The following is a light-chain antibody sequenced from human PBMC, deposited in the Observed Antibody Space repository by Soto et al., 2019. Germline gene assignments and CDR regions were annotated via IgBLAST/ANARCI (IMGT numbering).Light chain of an antibody. CDR2: EVS. J-gene: IGLJ3*02. CDR3: SSYTVSSTRV. CDR1: SSDVGGYNY. Sequence: QSALTQPASMSGSPGQSITIPCTGTSSDVGGYNYVSWFQQHPGKAPKLMIYEVSNRPSGVSNRFSGSKSGNTASLTISGLQAEDEADYYCSSYTVSSTRVFGGGTKVTVL. V-gene: IGLV2-14*01.